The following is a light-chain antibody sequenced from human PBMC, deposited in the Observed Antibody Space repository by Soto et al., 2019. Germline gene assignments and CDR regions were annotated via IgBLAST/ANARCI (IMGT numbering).Light chain of an antibody. CDR3: SSYTSSSTLV. CDR1: SSDVGGYNY. J-gene: IGLJ1*01. Sequence: ALTQPASVSGFPGQSITISCTGTSSDVGGYNYVSWYQQHPGKAPKLMIYDVSNRPSGVSNRFSGSKSGNTASLTISGLQAEDEADYYCSSYTSSSTLVFGTGTKVTVL. CDR2: DVS. V-gene: IGLV2-14*01.